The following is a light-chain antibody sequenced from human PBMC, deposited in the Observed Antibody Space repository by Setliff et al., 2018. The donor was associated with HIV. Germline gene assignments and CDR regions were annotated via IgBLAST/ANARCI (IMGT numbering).Light chain of an antibody. CDR2: EVN. V-gene: IGLV2-23*02. CDR1: NSDVGSYNF. J-gene: IGLJ1*01. Sequence: QSVLTQPASVSGSPGQSITISCTGTNSDVGSYNFVSWYQLHPGKAPKLMIYEVNNRPSGVSNRFSGSKSGNTASLTISGLQAEDEADYYCCSYAGDTACYVFGIGTKV. CDR3: CSYAGDTACYV.